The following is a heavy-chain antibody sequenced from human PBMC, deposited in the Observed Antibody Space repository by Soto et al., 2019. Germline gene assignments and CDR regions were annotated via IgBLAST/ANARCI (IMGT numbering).Heavy chain of an antibody. CDR1: GGSFSGYY. Sequence: SETLSLSYAVYGGSFSGYYWSWIRQPPGKGLEWIGEINHSGSTNYNPSLKSRVTISVDTSKNQFSLKLSSVTAADTAVYYCARRKVSGYYGSGSYRLTPNNWFDPWGQGTLVTVSS. CDR2: INHSGST. CDR3: ARRKVSGYYGSGSYRLTPNNWFDP. J-gene: IGHJ5*02. V-gene: IGHV4-34*01. D-gene: IGHD3-10*01.